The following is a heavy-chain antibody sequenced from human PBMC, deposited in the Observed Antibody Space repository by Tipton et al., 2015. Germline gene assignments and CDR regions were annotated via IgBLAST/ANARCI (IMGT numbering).Heavy chain of an antibody. V-gene: IGHV4-31*03. Sequence: TLSLTCNVSGGSISSGGYYWSWIRQHPGKGLEWIGYIYYGGSTYYNPSLRSRVIISVDTSKNQFSLNLSSVTAADTAVYYCARQIAVAARDWFDPWGQGTLVTVSS. J-gene: IGHJ5*02. CDR3: ARQIAVAARDWFDP. CDR2: IYYGGST. CDR1: GGSISSGGYY. D-gene: IGHD6-13*01.